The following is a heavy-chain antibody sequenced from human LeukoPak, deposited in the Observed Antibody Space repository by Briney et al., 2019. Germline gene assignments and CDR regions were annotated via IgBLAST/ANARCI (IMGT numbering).Heavy chain of an antibody. CDR2: IYYRGST. Sequence: ETLSLTCTVSGDSISSYHRSWIRQSPGKGLEWIGHIYYRGSTKYNPSLKSRVTISVDTSKNQFSLKLRSVTAAVTAVYYCARLGRDYYGSGSYLSAGPFDYWGQGTLVTVSS. D-gene: IGHD3-10*01. V-gene: IGHV4-59*08. J-gene: IGHJ4*02. CDR1: GDSISSYH. CDR3: ARLGRDYYGSGSYLSAGPFDY.